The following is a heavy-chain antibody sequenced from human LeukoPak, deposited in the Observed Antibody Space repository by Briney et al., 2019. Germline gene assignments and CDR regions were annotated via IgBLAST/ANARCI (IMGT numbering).Heavy chain of an antibody. V-gene: IGHV4-59*01. CDR1: GGSISTYY. CDR2: IYYSGST. CDR3: ARDLGGVTNAFDI. D-gene: IGHD4-17*01. J-gene: IGHJ3*02. Sequence: SETLSLTCTVSGGSISTYYWSWIRQPPGKGLEWIGYIYYSGSTNYNPSLKSRVTISVDTSKNQLSLKLSSVTAADTAVYYCARDLGGVTNAFDIWGQGTMVTVSS.